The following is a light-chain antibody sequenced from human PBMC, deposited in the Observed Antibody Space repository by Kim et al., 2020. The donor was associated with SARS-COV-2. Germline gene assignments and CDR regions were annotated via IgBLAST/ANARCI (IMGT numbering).Light chain of an antibody. Sequence: GQKVTISCSRRTSNIGNNYVSWYQQLPGTAPKLLIYDNNKRPSGIPDRFSGSKSGTSATLGITGLQTGDEADYYCGTWDSSLSAVVFGGGTQLTVL. V-gene: IGLV1-51*01. CDR3: GTWDSSLSAVV. J-gene: IGLJ2*01. CDR2: DNN. CDR1: TSNIGNNY.